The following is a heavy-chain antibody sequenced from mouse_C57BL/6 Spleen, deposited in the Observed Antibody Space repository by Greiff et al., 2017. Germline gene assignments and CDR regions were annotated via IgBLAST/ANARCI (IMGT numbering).Heavy chain of an antibody. J-gene: IGHJ3*01. V-gene: IGHV1-50*01. CDR3: ARYDYDGGFAY. CDR1: GYTFTSYW. D-gene: IGHD2-4*01. Sequence: VQLQQPGAELVKPGASVKLSCKASGYTFTSYWMQWVKQRPGQGLEWIGEIDPSDSYTNYNQKFKGKATLTVDTSSSTADMQRSSLTSEDSAVYYCARYDYDGGFAYWGQGTLVTVSA. CDR2: IDPSDSYT.